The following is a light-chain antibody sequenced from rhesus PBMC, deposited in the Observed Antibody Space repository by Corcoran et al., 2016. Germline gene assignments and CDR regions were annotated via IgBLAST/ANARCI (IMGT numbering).Light chain of an antibody. CDR3: QHGYGTPLYS. J-gene: IGKJ2*01. Sequence: DIQMTQSPSSLSASIGDRVTITCQASQDITNNLAWYQQKPGKVPNLLIYKASTLISGVPSRFSGSGSGTDFTLTSSSLQPEDFASYYCQHGYGTPLYSFGQGTKVEIK. CDR1: QDITNN. V-gene: IGKV1-25*01. CDR2: KAS.